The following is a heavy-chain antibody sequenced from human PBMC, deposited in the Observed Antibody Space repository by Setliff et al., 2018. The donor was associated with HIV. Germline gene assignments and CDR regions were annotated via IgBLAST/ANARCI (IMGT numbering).Heavy chain of an antibody. D-gene: IGHD3-16*02. CDR3: ARVQTVIPPSFDH. V-gene: IGHV1-46*01. CDR1: GYASTYYY. Sequence: GASVKVSCKTSGYASTYYYIHWVRQAPGQGLEWLGTLNPNGGSTTYAQKFQGRVTMTRDTSTSTVYMELRSLRSEDTAVYYCARVQTVIPPSFDHWGQGTLVTVS. J-gene: IGHJ4*02. CDR2: LNPNGGST.